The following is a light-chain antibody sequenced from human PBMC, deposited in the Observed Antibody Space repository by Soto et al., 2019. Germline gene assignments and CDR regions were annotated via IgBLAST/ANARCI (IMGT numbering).Light chain of an antibody. J-gene: IGKJ1*01. Sequence: EIVLTQSPGTLSLSPVERATLSFSSSQTVSSSSLAWYQQKPGQAPRLLIFGASTRAAGFPDRFSGSGSGTDFTLTISRLEPEDFAVYYCQQYGSSPRTFGQGTKVDIK. CDR2: GAS. V-gene: IGKV3-20*01. CDR3: QQYGSSPRT. CDR1: QTVSSSS.